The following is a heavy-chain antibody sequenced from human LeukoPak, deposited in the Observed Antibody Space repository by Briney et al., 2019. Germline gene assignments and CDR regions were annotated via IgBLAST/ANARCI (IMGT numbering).Heavy chain of an antibody. D-gene: IGHD6-19*01. CDR3: ARDRAVGGRFFDL. J-gene: IGHJ4*02. CDR2: VTDAGFA. Sequence: PSETLSLTCTVSSPSLTTYYWSWIRHPPGKGLEWIGYVTDAGFATYNPSLKSRVTLSVDTSTNQFSLKVHSVTVSDTAVYYCARDRAVGGRFFDLWGQGILVSVSS. CDR1: SPSLTTYY. V-gene: IGHV4-59*01.